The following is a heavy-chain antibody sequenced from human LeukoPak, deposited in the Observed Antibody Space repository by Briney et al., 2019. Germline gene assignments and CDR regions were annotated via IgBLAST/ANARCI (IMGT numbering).Heavy chain of an antibody. J-gene: IGHJ4*02. D-gene: IGHD4-17*01. Sequence: ASVKVSCKASGGTFSSYAISWVRQAPGQGLEWMGGIIPIFGTANYAQKFQGRVTITADESTSTAYMELSSLRSEDTAVYYCAGTTNSYGDYDGDFDYWGQGALVTVSS. CDR3: AGTTNSYGDYDGDFDY. CDR2: IIPIFGTA. CDR1: GGTFSSYA. V-gene: IGHV1-69*13.